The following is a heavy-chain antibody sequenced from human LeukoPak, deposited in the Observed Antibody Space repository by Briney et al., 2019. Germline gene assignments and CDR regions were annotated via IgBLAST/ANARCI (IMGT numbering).Heavy chain of an antibody. CDR1: GGSISSYY. CDR2: INHSGST. CDR3: ARGRDSGYEFYY. V-gene: IGHV4-34*01. J-gene: IGHJ4*02. Sequence: PSETLSLTCTVSGGSISSYYWSWIRQPPGKGLEWIGEINHSGSTNYNPSLKSRVTISVDTSKNQFSLKLSSVTAADTAVYYCARGRDSGYEFYYWGQGTLVTVSS. D-gene: IGHD5-12*01.